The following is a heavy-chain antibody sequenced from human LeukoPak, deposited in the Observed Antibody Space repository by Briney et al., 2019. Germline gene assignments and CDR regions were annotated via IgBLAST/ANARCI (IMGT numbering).Heavy chain of an antibody. CDR2: IYYSGST. CDR3: AKLDVGCSSTSCYFFRFDP. Sequence: PSETLSLTCTVSGGSISSYYWSWIRQPPGKGLEWIGYIYYSGSTNYNPSLKSRVTISVDTSKNQFSLKLSSVTAADTAVYYCAKLDVGCSSTSCYFFRFDPWGLGTLVTVSS. V-gene: IGHV4-59*01. J-gene: IGHJ5*02. CDR1: GGSISSYY. D-gene: IGHD2-2*01.